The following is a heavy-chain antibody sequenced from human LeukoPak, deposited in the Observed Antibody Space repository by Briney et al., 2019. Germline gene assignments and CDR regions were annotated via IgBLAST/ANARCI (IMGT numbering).Heavy chain of an antibody. CDR3: AKDLSRQRRGLNYGPWFDP. CDR2: VSASGSS. D-gene: IGHD4-17*01. V-gene: IGHV4-4*07. Sequence: SETLSLTCTVSGDSINDSYWTWIRQPVGIAMQWIGRVSASGSSSYNPSLKSRVIMSVDVSKNQLSLNLTSVTDADTAVYFCAKDLSRQRRGLNYGPWFDPWGRGTLVTVSS. CDR1: GDSINDSY. J-gene: IGHJ5*02.